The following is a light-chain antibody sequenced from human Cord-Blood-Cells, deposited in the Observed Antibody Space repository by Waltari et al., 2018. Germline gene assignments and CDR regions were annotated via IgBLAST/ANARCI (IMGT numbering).Light chain of an antibody. Sequence: QSALTQPPSASGSPGQSVTISCTGTSSDVGGYNYVSWYQQHPAKAPKLKMYAVSKRPSGVPDRFSGSKSGNTASLTVSGLQAEDEADYYCSSYAGSNNYVFGTGTKVTVL. CDR3: SSYAGSNNYV. CDR2: AVS. V-gene: IGLV2-8*01. CDR1: SSDVGGYNY. J-gene: IGLJ1*01.